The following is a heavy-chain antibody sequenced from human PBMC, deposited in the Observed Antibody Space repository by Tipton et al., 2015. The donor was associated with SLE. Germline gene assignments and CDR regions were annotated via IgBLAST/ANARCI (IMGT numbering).Heavy chain of an antibody. J-gene: IGHJ4*02. V-gene: IGHV4-39*07. CDR3: ARSGPYWNYGHYFDY. Sequence: TLSLTCSVSGGSISTSSYYWAWIRQPPGKGLEWIGSIYYTGSTYYNPSLNSRVTISADRSKNQFSLKLSSVTAADTAVYYCARSGPYWNYGHYFDYWGQGALVTVSS. D-gene: IGHD1-7*01. CDR2: IYYTGST. CDR1: GGSISTSSYY.